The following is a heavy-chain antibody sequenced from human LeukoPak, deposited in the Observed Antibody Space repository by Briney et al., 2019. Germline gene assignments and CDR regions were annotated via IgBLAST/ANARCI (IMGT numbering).Heavy chain of an antibody. D-gene: IGHD3-10*01. CDR2: ISWNSGSI. CDR1: GFTFDDYA. CDR3: AKDNRDNWFDP. J-gene: IGHJ5*02. V-gene: IGHV3-9*01. Sequence: GRSLRLSCAASGFTFDDYAMHWVRHAPGKGLEWVSGISWNSGSIGYADSVKGRFTISRDNAKNSLYLQMNSLRAEDTALYYCAKDNRDNWFDPWGQGTLVTVSS.